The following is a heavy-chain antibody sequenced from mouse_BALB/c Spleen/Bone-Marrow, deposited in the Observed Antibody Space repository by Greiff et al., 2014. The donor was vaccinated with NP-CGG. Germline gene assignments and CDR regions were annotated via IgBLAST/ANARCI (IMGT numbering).Heavy chain of an antibody. J-gene: IGHJ2*01. V-gene: IGHV1-7*01. Sequence: QVQLQQPGAELAKPGASVKMSCKASGYTFTSYWMHWVKQRHGQGLEWIGYINPSTGYTEYKQKFKDKATLTADKSSSTAYMQLSSLTSEDSAVYYCARLGDYWSQGTTLTVSS. CDR2: INPSTGYT. CDR3: ARLGDY. CDR1: GYTFTSYW.